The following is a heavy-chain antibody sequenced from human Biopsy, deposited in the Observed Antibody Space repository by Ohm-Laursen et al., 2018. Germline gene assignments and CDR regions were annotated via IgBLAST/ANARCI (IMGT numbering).Heavy chain of an antibody. D-gene: IGHD3-9*01. CDR1: GFNFRDYN. V-gene: IGHV3-11*01. Sequence: GSLRLSCSASGFNFRDYNMNWIRQAPGKGLEWISHISSSGTTIYYGDVVRGQFTISRDNDKNSLFLQMNSLRADDTAVYYCTGRYDIGAYGVDVWGQGTTVIVSS. CDR3: TGRYDIGAYGVDV. J-gene: IGHJ6*02. CDR2: ISSSGTTI.